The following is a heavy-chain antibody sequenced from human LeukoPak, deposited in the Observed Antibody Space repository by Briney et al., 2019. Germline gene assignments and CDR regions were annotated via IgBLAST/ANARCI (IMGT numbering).Heavy chain of an antibody. CDR2: INHSGST. Sequence: SETLSLTCAVYGGSFSGYYWSWIRQPPGKGLEWIGEINHSGSTNYNPSLKSRVTISVDTSKNQFSLKLSSVTAADTAVYYCARGLDYWGQGTLVTVSS. J-gene: IGHJ4*02. CDR3: ARGLDY. V-gene: IGHV4-34*01. CDR1: GGSFSGYY.